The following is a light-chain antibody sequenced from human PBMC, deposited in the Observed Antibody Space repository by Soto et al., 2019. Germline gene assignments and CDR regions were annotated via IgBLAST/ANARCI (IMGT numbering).Light chain of an antibody. Sequence: EIVLTQSAATLSLSPGERATLSCRASQSVASSFLAWYQQKPGQAPRVLFYHATRRATGIPDRFSGSGSGTDFTLTISRLEPEDSAVYYCQQYGGSPWTFGQRTKV. CDR2: HAT. V-gene: IGKV3-20*01. CDR3: QQYGGSPWT. CDR1: QSVASSF. J-gene: IGKJ1*01.